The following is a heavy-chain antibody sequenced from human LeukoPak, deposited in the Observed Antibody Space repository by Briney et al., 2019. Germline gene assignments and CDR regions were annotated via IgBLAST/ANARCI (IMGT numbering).Heavy chain of an antibody. CDR1: GGSFSGYY. D-gene: IGHD3-10*01. V-gene: IGHV4-34*01. Sequence: SETLSLTCAVYGGSFSGYYWSWIRQPPGKGLEWIGEINHSGSTNYNPSLKSRVTISVDTSKNQFSLKLSSVTAADTAVYYCARACPLAVRGVIISYYYYYYYVDVWGKGTTVTVSS. CDR2: INHSGST. CDR3: ARACPLAVRGVIISYYYYYYYVDV. J-gene: IGHJ6*03.